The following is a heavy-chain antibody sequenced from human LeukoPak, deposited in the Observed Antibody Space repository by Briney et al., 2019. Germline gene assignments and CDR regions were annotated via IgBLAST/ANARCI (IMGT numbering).Heavy chain of an antibody. CDR2: IYYSGST. D-gene: IGHD2/OR15-2a*01. CDR1: GGSISSHY. Sequence: SETLSLTCTVSGGSISSHYWSWIRQPPGKGPEWIGYIYYSGSTNYNPSLKSRVTISVDTSKNQFSLKLSSVTAADTAVYYCARSYYGMTTPWGQGTLVTVSS. CDR3: ARSYYGMTTP. J-gene: IGHJ5*02. V-gene: IGHV4-59*11.